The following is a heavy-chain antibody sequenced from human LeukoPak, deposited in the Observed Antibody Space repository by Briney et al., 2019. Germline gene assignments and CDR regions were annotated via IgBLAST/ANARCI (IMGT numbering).Heavy chain of an antibody. V-gene: IGHV3-15*01. Sequence: TGGSLRLSCAASGFTFINAWMSWVRQAPGKGLEWVGRIKSKTDGGTTDYAAPVKGGFTISRDDSKNTLYLQMNSLKTEDTAMFYCTTDYYYYDSSGHYWGQGTLVTVSS. J-gene: IGHJ4*02. CDR1: GFTFINAW. CDR2: IKSKTDGGTT. D-gene: IGHD3-22*01. CDR3: TTDYYYYDSSGHY.